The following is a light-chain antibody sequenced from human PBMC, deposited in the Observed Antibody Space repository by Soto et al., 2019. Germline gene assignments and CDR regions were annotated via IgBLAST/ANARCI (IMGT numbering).Light chain of an antibody. Sequence: DIVMTQSPATLSVAPGERVTFSCRASQGVSRKLAWYQHKPGQAPRLLISGASTGATGIPARFSGSGSGTEFTLTISSLQSEDFGVYYCQHYNRWPLTFGGGTKVDIK. CDR1: QGVSRK. CDR3: QHYNRWPLT. J-gene: IGKJ4*01. CDR2: GAS. V-gene: IGKV3-15*01.